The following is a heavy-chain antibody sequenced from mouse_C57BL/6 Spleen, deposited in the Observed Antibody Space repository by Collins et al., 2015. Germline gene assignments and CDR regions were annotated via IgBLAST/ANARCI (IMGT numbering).Heavy chain of an antibody. CDR2: ISYDGSN. D-gene: IGHD1-1*01. Sequence: DVQLQESGPGLVKPSQSLSLTLLCHWLLHHQWLLLELDPAVSRNKLEWMGYISYDGSNNYNPSLKNRISITRDTSKNQFFLKLNSVTTEDTATYYCAGYGSSYNAMDYWGQGTSVTVSS. CDR1: LLHHQWLL. J-gene: IGHJ4*01. V-gene: IGHV3-6*01. CDR3: AGYGSSYNAMDY.